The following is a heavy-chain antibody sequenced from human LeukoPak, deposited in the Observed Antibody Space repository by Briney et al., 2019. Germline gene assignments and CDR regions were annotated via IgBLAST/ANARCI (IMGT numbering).Heavy chain of an antibody. Sequence: SETLSLTCTVSGGSISSYYWSWIRQPPGKGLEWIGYIYYSGSTNYNPSLKSRVTISVDTSKNQFSLKLSSVTAADTAVYYCARVKYYYGSGSYYGNYFDYWGQGTLVTVSS. CDR2: IYYSGST. CDR1: GGSISSYY. V-gene: IGHV4-59*01. J-gene: IGHJ4*02. D-gene: IGHD3-10*01. CDR3: ARVKYYYGSGSYYGNYFDY.